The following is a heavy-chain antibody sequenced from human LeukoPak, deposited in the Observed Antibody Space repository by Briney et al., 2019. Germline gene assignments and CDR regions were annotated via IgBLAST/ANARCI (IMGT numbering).Heavy chain of an antibody. CDR3: SKDGPSRQPVIPAAVDY. D-gene: IGHD2-2*01. Sequence: GGSLRLSCAPSGFTFSNYGMQWVRQAPGKGLEWVAIISYDGSNEYYADSVKGRFTISRDNSKNTLYLQMISLRAEDTAVYYCSKDGPSRQPVIPAAVDYWGRGTLVTVSS. CDR1: GFTFSNYG. J-gene: IGHJ4*02. CDR2: ISYDGSNE. V-gene: IGHV3-30*18.